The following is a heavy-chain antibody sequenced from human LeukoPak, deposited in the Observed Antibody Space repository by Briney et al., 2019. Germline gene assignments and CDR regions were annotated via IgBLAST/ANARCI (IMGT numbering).Heavy chain of an antibody. V-gene: IGHV3-30*02. Sequence: GGSLRLSCAASGFTFRSYGMHWVRQAPGKRLEWVAFIRYDGSNKYYADSVKGRFTISRDNSKNTLYLQMNSLRAEDTAVYYCAKAVMVRGVIDYWGQGTLVTVSS. CDR1: GFTFRSYG. J-gene: IGHJ4*02. CDR2: IRYDGSNK. CDR3: AKAVMVRGVIDY. D-gene: IGHD3-10*01.